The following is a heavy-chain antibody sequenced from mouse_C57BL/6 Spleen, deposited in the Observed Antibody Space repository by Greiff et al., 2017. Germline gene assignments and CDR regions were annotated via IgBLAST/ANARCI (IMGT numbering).Heavy chain of an antibody. CDR2: IDPETGGT. V-gene: IGHV1-15*01. J-gene: IGHJ2*01. CDR1: GYTFTDYE. Sequence: QVQLQQSGAELVRPGASVTLSCKASGYTFTDYEMHWVKQTPVHGLEWIGAIDPETGGTAYNQKFKGKALLTADKSSSTAYMELRSLTSEDSAVYYCTRSIFYYGNWFDYGGQGTTLTVSS. D-gene: IGHD2-1*01. CDR3: TRSIFYYGNWFDY.